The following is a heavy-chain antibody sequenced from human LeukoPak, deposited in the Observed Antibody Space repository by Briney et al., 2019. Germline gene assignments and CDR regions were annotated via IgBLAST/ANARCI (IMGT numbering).Heavy chain of an antibody. Sequence: QPGGPLRPSCAASGLTVGTNYMSWVRQAPGKGLEWLPVIYSGGRATAYYADSVKGRFTISRDNSKNTLYLQMDSLRAEDTAVYYCARGDSSSWLSPVVYGMDVWGQGTTVTVSS. J-gene: IGHJ6*02. D-gene: IGHD6-13*01. CDR3: ARGDSSSWLSPVVYGMDV. CDR2: IYSGGRATA. V-gene: IGHV3-53*01. CDR1: GLTVGTNY.